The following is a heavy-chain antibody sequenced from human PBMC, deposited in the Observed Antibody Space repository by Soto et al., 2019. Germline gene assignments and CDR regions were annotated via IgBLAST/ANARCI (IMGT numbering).Heavy chain of an antibody. V-gene: IGHV1-8*01. CDR1: GYPFTCYD. D-gene: IGHD3-9*01. Sequence: SVQVSCQASGYPFTCYDINWVRQATGQGLEWMGWMNPNSGNTGYAQKFQGRVTMTRNTTISTAYMELSRLRSEDTAVYYCARGLVLRYFDWLAPYYYYYGMDVWGQGTTVTVSS. CDR2: MNPNSGNT. J-gene: IGHJ6*02. CDR3: ARGLVLRYFDWLAPYYYYYGMDV.